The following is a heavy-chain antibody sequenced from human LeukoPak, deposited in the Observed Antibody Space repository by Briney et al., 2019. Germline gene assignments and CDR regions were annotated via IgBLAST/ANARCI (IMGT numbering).Heavy chain of an antibody. CDR1: EYNFDDFS. D-gene: IGHD2-2*01. CDR2: ISGDGVTT. J-gene: IGHJ4*02. V-gene: IGHV3-43*02. CDR3: TKGTHTISFNFDY. Sequence: GGSLRLSSTGSEYNFDDFSMQWVRQVPGQGPDWVSLISGDGVTTYYSDSVKDRFTISRDNNKDLLFLQMNSLRVEDSAIYYCTKGTHTISFNFDYWGRGSLVIVSS.